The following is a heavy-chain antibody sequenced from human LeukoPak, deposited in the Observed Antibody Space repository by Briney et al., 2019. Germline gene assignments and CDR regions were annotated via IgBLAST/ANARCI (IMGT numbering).Heavy chain of an antibody. CDR1: GASMSNSF. J-gene: IGHJ4*02. D-gene: IGHD2-15*01. Sequence: SETLSLTCGVSGASMSNSFWSWIRQPAGKGLEWIGRIYSSGRTNLNPPLKSRVTLAIDTSKNQFSLELTSVTAADTALYYCARAPAGCGGTCSFDHWGQGSLVTVSP. CDR3: ARAPAGCGGTCSFDH. CDR2: IYSSGRT. V-gene: IGHV4-4*07.